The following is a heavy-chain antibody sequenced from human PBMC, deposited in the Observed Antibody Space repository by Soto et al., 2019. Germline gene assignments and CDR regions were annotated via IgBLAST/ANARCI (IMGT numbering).Heavy chain of an antibody. J-gene: IGHJ5*02. CDR2: ISSNSNYI. CDR1: GFTFSNYI. D-gene: IGHD6-13*01. CDR3: ARGRAAAGGGGFDP. Sequence: EVQLVESGGGLVKPGGSLRLSCAASGFTFSNYIMNWVRQAPGKGLEWVSSISSNSNYIYYPDSVKGRFAISRDNAKNSRFLQMNSLRVEDTAVYYCARGRAAAGGGGFDPWGQGTLVTVSS. V-gene: IGHV3-21*01.